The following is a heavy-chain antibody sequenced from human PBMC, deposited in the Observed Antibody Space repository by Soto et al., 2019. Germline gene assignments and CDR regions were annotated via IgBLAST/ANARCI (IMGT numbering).Heavy chain of an antibody. Sequence: SETLSLTCAVSGDSISSSNRWSWVRQPPGKGLEWIGEIYHSGSTNYNPSLKSRVTISVDKSKNQFSLKLSSVTAADTAVYYCARAHDFWSGRSYYYYYYGMDVWGQGTTVTVSS. CDR1: GDSISSSNR. CDR3: ARAHDFWSGRSYYYYYYGMDV. J-gene: IGHJ6*02. CDR2: IYHSGST. V-gene: IGHV4-4*02. D-gene: IGHD3-3*01.